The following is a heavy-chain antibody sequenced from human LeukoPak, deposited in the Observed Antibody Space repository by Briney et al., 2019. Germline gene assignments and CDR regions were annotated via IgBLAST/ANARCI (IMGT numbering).Heavy chain of an antibody. J-gene: IGHJ4*02. CDR2: IYHGGST. V-gene: IGHV4-4*02. D-gene: IGHD3-10*01. CDR1: GGSISSNNW. CDR3: AKGEDYGSGTVHFAS. Sequence: SETLSLTCAVSGGSISSNNWWSWVRQPPGKWLEWTGEIYHGGSTNYNPSLKSRIAMSVDRSRNQFSLQLSSVTAADTAVYYCAKGEDYGSGTVHFASWGQGTLVTVSS.